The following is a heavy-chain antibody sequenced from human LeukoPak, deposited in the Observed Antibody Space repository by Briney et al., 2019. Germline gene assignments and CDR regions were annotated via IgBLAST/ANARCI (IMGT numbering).Heavy chain of an antibody. V-gene: IGHV1-69*13. CDR2: IIPIFGTA. J-gene: IGHJ5*02. CDR3: ARDRPGQQLVPNWFDP. Sequence: SVTVSCTASGGTFSSYAISWVRQAPGQGLEWMGGIIPIFGTANYAQKFQGRVTITADESTSTAYMELSSLRSEDTAVYYCARDRPGQQLVPNWFDPWGQGTLVTVSS. D-gene: IGHD6-13*01. CDR1: GGTFSSYA.